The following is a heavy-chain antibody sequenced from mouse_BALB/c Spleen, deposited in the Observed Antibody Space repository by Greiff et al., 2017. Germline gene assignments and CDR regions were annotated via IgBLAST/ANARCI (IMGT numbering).Heavy chain of an antibody. CDR3: TKGDYYRYFDV. V-gene: IGHV1-18*01. J-gene: IGHJ1*01. CDR2: INPNNGGT. CDR1: GYTFTDYN. D-gene: IGHD2-13*01. Sequence: EVQLQQSGPELVKPGASVKIPCKASGYTFTDYNMDWVKQSHGKSLEWIGDINPNNGGTIYNQKFKGKATLTVDKSSSTAYMKLRSLTSEDTAVYYCTKGDYYRYFDVWGAGTTVTVSS.